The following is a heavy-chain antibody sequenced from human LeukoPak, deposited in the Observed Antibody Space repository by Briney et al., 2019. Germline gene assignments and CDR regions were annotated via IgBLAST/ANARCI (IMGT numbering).Heavy chain of an antibody. J-gene: IGHJ6*02. D-gene: IGHD6-19*01. CDR2: IYYSGST. V-gene: IGHV4-39*01. Sequence: SETLSLTCTVSGGSISSSSYYWGWLRQPPGKGLEWIGSIYYSGSTYYNPSLKSRVTISVDTSKNQFSLKLSSVTAADTAVYYCARHEYSSGSYYYYYGMDVWGQGTTVTVSS. CDR1: GGSISSSSYY. CDR3: ARHEYSSGSYYYYYGMDV.